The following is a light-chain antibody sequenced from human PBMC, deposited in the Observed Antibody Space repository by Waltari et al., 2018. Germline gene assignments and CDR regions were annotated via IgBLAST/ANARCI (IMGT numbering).Light chain of an antibody. CDR2: GKN. V-gene: IGLV3-19*01. CDR3: NSRDSSGNHQVV. Sequence: SSELTQDPAVSVALGQKVRITCQGDSLRSYYASWYQQKPGQAPVLVIYGKNNRPSGIPDRFSGSSSGNTASLTITGAPAEDEADYYCNSRDSSGNHQVVFGGGTKLTVL. CDR1: SLRSYY. J-gene: IGLJ2*01.